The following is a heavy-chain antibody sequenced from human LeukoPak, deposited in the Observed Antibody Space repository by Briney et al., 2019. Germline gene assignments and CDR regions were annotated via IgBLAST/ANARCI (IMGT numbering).Heavy chain of an antibody. D-gene: IGHD6-19*01. CDR1: GYTFTSYG. CDR3: ASVYSSGSPFDY. Sequence: ASVKVSCKASGYTFTSYGISWVRQAPGQGLEWMGWISAYNGNTNYAQKLQGRVTMTTDTSTSTAYMELRSLRSDDTAVYYCASVYSSGSPFDYWGQGTLVTVSS. V-gene: IGHV1-18*01. CDR2: ISAYNGNT. J-gene: IGHJ4*02.